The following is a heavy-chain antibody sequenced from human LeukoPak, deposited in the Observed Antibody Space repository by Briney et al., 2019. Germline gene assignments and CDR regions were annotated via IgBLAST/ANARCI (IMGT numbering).Heavy chain of an antibody. Sequence: GRSLRLSCAASGFTFSSYAMHWVRQVPGKGLEWVAFIHYDGSNKYYADSVKGRFTISRDNSKNTLYLQMNSLRAEDTAVYYCAKAYYDFWTGYSLCDYWGQGTLVPVSS. V-gene: IGHV3-30-3*02. CDR2: IHYDGSNK. CDR1: GFTFSSYA. J-gene: IGHJ4*02. D-gene: IGHD3-3*01. CDR3: AKAYYDFWTGYSLCDY.